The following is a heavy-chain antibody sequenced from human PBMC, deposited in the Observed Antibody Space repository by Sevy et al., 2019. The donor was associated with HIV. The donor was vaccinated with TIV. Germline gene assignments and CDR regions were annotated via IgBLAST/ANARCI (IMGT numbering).Heavy chain of an antibody. CDR3: ARVSMIVVVITDDWGYYFDY. CDR1: GGSISSSGYY. Sequence: SETLSLTCTVSGGSISSSGYYWGWIRQPPGKGLEWIGSIYYGGSTYYNPSLKSRITISVDTSKNPFSLKRSSLTAADTAVYYCARVSMIVVVITDDWGYYFDYWGQGTLVTVSS. J-gene: IGHJ4*02. V-gene: IGHV4-39*02. CDR2: IYYGGST. D-gene: IGHD3-22*01.